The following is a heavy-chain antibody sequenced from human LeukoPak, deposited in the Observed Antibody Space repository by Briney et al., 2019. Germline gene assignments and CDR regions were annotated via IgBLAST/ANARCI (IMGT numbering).Heavy chain of an antibody. D-gene: IGHD5-18*01. V-gene: IGHV3-66*01. J-gene: IGHJ4*02. CDR3: ARVGDVDTAMVDY. CDR2: IYSGGST. Sequence: GGSLRLSCAASGCTVSSNYMSWVRQAPGKGLEWVSVIYSGGSTYYADSVKGRFTISRDNSKNTLYLQMNSLRAEDTAVYYCARVGDVDTAMVDYWGQGTLVTVSS. CDR1: GCTVSSNY.